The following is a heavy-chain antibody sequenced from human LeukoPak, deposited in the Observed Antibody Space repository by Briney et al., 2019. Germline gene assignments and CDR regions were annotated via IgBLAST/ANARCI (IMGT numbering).Heavy chain of an antibody. CDR2: INHSGST. V-gene: IGHV4-34*01. D-gene: IGHD1-7*01. J-gene: IGHJ3*02. CDR3: ARSDNWNYRRGAFDI. Sequence: SETLSLTCAVYGGSFSGYYWSWIRQPPGKGLEWIGEINHSGSTNYNPSLKSRVTISVDTSKNQFSLKLSSVTAADTAVYYCARSDNWNYRRGAFDIWGQGTMVTVSS. CDR1: GGSFSGYY.